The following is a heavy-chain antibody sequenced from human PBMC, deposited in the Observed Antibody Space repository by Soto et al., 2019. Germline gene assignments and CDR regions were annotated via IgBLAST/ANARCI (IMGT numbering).Heavy chain of an antibody. CDR3: ARAHIIVGAITVDY. CDR2: IYHSGST. D-gene: IGHD1-26*01. V-gene: IGHV4-38-2*01. CDR1: GYSISSGYY. Sequence: SETLSLTCAVSGYSISSGYYWGWIRQPPGKGLEWIGSIYHSGSTYYNPSLKSRVTISVDTSKNQFSLKLSSVTAADTAVYYCARAHIIVGAITVDYWGQGTLVTVSS. J-gene: IGHJ4*02.